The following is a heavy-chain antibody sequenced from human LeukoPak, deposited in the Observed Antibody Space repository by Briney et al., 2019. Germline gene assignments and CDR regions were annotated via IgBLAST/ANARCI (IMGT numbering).Heavy chain of an antibody. V-gene: IGHV3-43D*03. CDR1: GFTFDDYA. J-gene: IGHJ6*02. CDR2: ISWDGGST. CDR3: AKGYGDYVRYCGMDV. D-gene: IGHD4-17*01. Sequence: GGSLRLSCAASGFTFDDYAMHWVRQAPGKGLEWVSLISWDGGSTYYADSVKGRFTISRDNSKNSLYLQMNSLRAEDTALYYCAKGYGDYVRYCGMDVWGQGTTVTVSS.